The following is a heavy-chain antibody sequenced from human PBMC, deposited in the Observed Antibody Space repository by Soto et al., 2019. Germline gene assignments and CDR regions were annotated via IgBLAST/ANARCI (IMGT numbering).Heavy chain of an antibody. J-gene: IGHJ4*02. CDR1: GGTFSSYA. CDR2: IIPIFGTA. Sequence: SVKVSCKASGGTFSSYAMSWVRQAPGQGLEWMGGIIPIFGTANYAQKFQGRVTITADESTSTAYMELSSLRSEDTAVYYCARGRSSGYYYFDYWGQGTLVTVSS. D-gene: IGHD3-22*01. CDR3: ARGRSSGYYYFDY. V-gene: IGHV1-69*13.